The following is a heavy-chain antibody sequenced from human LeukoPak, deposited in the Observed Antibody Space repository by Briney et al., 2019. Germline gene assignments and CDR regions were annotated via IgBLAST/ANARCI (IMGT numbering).Heavy chain of an antibody. J-gene: IGHJ4*02. CDR1: GYSFTSYW. Sequence: AESLKISCKVSGYSFTSYWIGWVRQMPGKGLEWMGIIYPADFDTKHSPSFQDHVSISTDKSITSAYLQWSSLKASHTAMYVCASPNWGALFDYWGQGTLVTVSS. CDR2: IYPADFDT. D-gene: IGHD7-27*01. CDR3: ASPNWGALFDY. V-gene: IGHV5-51*01.